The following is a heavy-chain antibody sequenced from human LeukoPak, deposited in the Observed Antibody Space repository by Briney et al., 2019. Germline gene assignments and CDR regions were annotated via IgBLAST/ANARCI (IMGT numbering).Heavy chain of an antibody. J-gene: IGHJ4*02. D-gene: IGHD1-26*01. CDR1: GFTFKTYA. Sequence: GGSLRLSCAASGFTFKTYAMMWFRQAPGKGLEWVSAIGGDGVSRDYSDSVKGRFTISRDNSKNTLYLQMNSLRVEDTALYFCAKRVGGTPDNWGLGTLVTVSS. CDR2: IGGDGVSR. V-gene: IGHV3-23*01. CDR3: AKRVGGTPDN.